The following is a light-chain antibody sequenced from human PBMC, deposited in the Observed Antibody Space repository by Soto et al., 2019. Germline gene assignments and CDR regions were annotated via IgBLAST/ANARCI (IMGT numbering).Light chain of an antibody. Sequence: DCQMTLSLSSLSAXVGDXATIXXRASQNIINYLNWYEQKPGKATQLMIYVASRWESGVPSRFSRSGSGTDFTLTIHTLRPEDFAPYYCQQSYNGPITFGQGTRLKLK. J-gene: IGKJ5*01. V-gene: IGKV1-39*01. CDR3: QQSYNGPIT. CDR1: QNIINY. CDR2: VAS.